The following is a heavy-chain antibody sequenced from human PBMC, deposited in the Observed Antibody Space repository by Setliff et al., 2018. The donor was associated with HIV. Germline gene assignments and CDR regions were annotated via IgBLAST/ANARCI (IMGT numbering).Heavy chain of an antibody. Sequence: ASVKVSCNVSGYSLTEFPMHWVRQAPGKGLEWMGGFDPEDGETIHAQNFQGRVTMTEDTSTDTAYLELSGLRSEDTAVYYCTTGVRAFRYTSGWTPYSFFDSWGQGTLVTVSS. J-gene: IGHJ4*02. V-gene: IGHV1-24*01. CDR1: GYSLTEFP. CDR2: FDPEDGET. CDR3: TTGVRAFRYTSGWTPYSFFDS. D-gene: IGHD6-25*01.